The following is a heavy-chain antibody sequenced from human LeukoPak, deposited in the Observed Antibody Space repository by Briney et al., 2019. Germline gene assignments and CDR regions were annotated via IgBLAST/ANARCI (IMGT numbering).Heavy chain of an antibody. J-gene: IGHJ1*01. CDR2: INAGNGNT. CDR3: ARGERCSSTSCYAMPEYFQH. V-gene: IGHV1-3*01. D-gene: IGHD2-2*01. Sequence: ASVTVSCKASGYTFTSYAMHWVRQAPGQRLGWMGWINAGNGNTKYSQKFQGRVTITRDTSASTAYMELSSLRSEDTAVYYCARGERCSSTSCYAMPEYFQHWGQGTLVTVSS. CDR1: GYTFTSYA.